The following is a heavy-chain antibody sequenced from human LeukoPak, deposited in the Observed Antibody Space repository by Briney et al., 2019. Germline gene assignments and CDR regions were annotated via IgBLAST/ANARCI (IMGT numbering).Heavy chain of an antibody. CDR3: AKDPYNYYGSGRRIDY. CDR2: ISWNSGSI. V-gene: IGHV3-9*01. Sequence: PGRSLRLSCAASGFTFDDYAMHWVRQAPGKGLEWVSGISWNSGSIGYADSVKGRFTISRDNAKNSLYLQMNSLRAEDTALHYCAKDPYNYYGSGRRIDYWGQGTLVTVSS. D-gene: IGHD3-10*01. J-gene: IGHJ4*02. CDR1: GFTFDDYA.